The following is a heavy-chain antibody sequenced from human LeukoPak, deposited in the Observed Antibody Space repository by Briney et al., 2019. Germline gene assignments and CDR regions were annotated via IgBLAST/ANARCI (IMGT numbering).Heavy chain of an antibody. CDR2: INTNTGKP. V-gene: IGHV7-4-1*04. J-gene: IGHJ6*03. D-gene: IGHD1-14*01. CDR1: GYTFSNYF. CDR3: ARLGTPTFYYYMDV. Sequence: ASVNVSCKPSGYTFSNYFMIWVRQAPGQGLEWMGWINTNTGKPTYPQGFTGRFVFSLDTSVSMAYLQLSSLKAEHTAVYYCARLGTPTFYYYMDVWGKGTTVTVSS.